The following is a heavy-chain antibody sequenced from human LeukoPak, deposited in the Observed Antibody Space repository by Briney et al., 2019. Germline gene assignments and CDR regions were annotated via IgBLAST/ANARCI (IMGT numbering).Heavy chain of an antibody. J-gene: IGHJ4*02. V-gene: IGHV1-69*13. CDR2: IIPIFGTA. Sequence: GASVKVSRKASGGTFSSYAISWVRQAPGQGLEWMGGIIPIFGTANYAQKFQGRVTITADESTSTAYMELSSLRSEDTAVYYCARDLDRDTYYDFWSGSHWGQGTLVTVSS. CDR1: GGTFSSYA. D-gene: IGHD3-3*01. CDR3: ARDLDRDTYYDFWSGSH.